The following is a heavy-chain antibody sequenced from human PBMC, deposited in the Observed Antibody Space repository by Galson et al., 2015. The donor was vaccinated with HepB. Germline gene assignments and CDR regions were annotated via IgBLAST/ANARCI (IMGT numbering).Heavy chain of an antibody. V-gene: IGHV1-69*04. CDR2: IIPILGIA. CDR3: AREYRPEITMIVVVKEYYYYGMDV. J-gene: IGHJ6*02. D-gene: IGHD3-22*01. CDR1: GGTFSSYT. Sequence: SVKVSCKASGGTFSSYTISWVRQAPGQGLEWMGRIIPILGIANYAQKFQGRVTITADKSTSTAYMELSSLRSEDTAVYYCAREYRPEITMIVVVKEYYYYGMDVWGQGTTVTVSS.